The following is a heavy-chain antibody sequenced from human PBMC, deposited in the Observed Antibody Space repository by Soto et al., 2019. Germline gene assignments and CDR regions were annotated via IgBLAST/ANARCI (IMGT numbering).Heavy chain of an antibody. V-gene: IGHV4-59*08. CDR3: ARQSYGDYDVGVDY. CDR1: GGSISSYY. CDR2: IYYSGST. Sequence: PSETLSLTCTVSGGSISSYYWSWIRQPPGKGLEWIGYIYYSGSTNYNPSLKSRVTISVDTSKNQFSLKLSSVTAADTAVYYCARQSYGDYDVGVDYWGQGTLVTVSS. J-gene: IGHJ4*02. D-gene: IGHD4-17*01.